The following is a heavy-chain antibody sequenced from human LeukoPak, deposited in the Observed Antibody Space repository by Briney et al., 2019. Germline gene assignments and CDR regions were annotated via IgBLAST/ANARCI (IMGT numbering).Heavy chain of an antibody. Sequence: GGSLRLSCAASGFTFSSYSMNWVRQAPGKGLEWVSSISSSSSYIYYADSVKGRFTISRDNAKNSLYLQMNSLRAEDTAVYYCARYILTGYSNWFDPWGQGTLVTVSS. D-gene: IGHD3-9*01. J-gene: IGHJ5*02. CDR1: GFTFSSYS. CDR3: ARYILTGYSNWFDP. CDR2: ISSSSSYI. V-gene: IGHV3-21*01.